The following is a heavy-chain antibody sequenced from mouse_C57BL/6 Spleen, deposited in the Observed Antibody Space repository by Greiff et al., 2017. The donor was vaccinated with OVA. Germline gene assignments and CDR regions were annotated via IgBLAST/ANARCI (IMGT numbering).Heavy chain of an antibody. V-gene: IGHV1-54*01. CDR2: INPGSGGT. CDR3: ARRDYDYDGGFAY. J-gene: IGHJ3*01. D-gene: IGHD2-4*01. Sequence: QVQLQQSGAELVRPGTSVKVSCKASGYAFTNYLIEWVKQRPGQGLEWIGVINPGSGGTNYNEKFKGKATLTADKSSSTAYMQLSSLTSEDSAVYFCARRDYDYDGGFAYWGQGTLVTVSA. CDR1: GYAFTNYL.